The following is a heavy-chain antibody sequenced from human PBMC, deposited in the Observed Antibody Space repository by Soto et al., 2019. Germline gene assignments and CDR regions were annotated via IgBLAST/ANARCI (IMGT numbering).Heavy chain of an antibody. CDR3: KTGSGAYLDGVDL. V-gene: IGHV3-11*03. CDR1: GFTFSDYY. J-gene: IGHJ6*02. D-gene: IGHD3-16*01. CDR2: ISSSSSYT. Sequence: GGSLRLSCAASGFTFSDYYMSWIRQAPGKGLEWVSYISSSSSYTNYADSVKGRFTISRDNAKNSLYLQMNSLRAEDTAVYYCKTGSGAYLDGVDLWGQGTTVTVSS.